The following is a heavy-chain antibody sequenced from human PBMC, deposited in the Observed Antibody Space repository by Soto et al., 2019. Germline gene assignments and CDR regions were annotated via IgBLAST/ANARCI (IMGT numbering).Heavy chain of an antibody. CDR2: INPNSGDT. CDR1: GYTFTGYY. Sequence: ASVKVSFKASGYTFTGYYMHWVRQAPGQGLEWMGWINPNSGDTNYAQKFQGWVTMTRDTSISTAYMELSRLRSDDTAVYYCARVVCSSTSCYRGAFDYWGQGTLVTVSS. J-gene: IGHJ4*02. CDR3: ARVVCSSTSCYRGAFDY. V-gene: IGHV1-2*04. D-gene: IGHD2-2*02.